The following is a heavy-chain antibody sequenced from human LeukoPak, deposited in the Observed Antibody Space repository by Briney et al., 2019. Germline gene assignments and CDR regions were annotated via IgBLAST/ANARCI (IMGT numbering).Heavy chain of an antibody. CDR1: GFIFNNAW. Sequence: GRSLRLSCAASGFIFNNAWMSWVRQAPGKGLEWVGRIKSKTHGRTTEYAAPVKGRVTISRDDSKNTLYVQMSSVIPEDTGVYYCTSGQPNFELPDDYWGQGTLVTVSS. D-gene: IGHD1-26*01. J-gene: IGHJ4*02. V-gene: IGHV3-15*01. CDR2: IKSKTHGRTT. CDR3: TSGQPNFELPDDY.